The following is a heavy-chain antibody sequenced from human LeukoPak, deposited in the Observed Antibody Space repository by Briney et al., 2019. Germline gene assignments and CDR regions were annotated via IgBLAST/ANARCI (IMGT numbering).Heavy chain of an antibody. CDR3: ATAVSVAGDS. V-gene: IGHV3-7*01. CDR1: GFSFSTNW. D-gene: IGHD6-19*01. Sequence: GGSLRLPCAASGFSFSTNWMSWFRQAPGKGLEWVAHIKPDGSETYYVDSVRGRFTISRDNAKNSVYLQMNSLTAEDSAVYYCATAVSVAGDSWGQGTLVTVSS. J-gene: IGHJ5*01. CDR2: IKPDGSET.